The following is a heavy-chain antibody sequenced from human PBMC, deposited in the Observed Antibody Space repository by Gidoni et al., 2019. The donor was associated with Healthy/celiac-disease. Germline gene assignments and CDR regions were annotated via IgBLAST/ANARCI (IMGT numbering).Heavy chain of an antibody. J-gene: IGHJ4*02. CDR3: AREGDAARAFDY. D-gene: IGHD6-6*01. Sequence: QVQLQQWGAGLLKPSATLSLTCAVYGGSFSGYYWSWIRQPPGKGLEWSGEINHSGSTNYNPSLKSRVTISVDTSKNQFSLKLSSVTAADTAVYYCAREGDAARAFDYWGQGTLVTVSS. CDR1: GGSFSGYY. V-gene: IGHV4-34*01. CDR2: INHSGST.